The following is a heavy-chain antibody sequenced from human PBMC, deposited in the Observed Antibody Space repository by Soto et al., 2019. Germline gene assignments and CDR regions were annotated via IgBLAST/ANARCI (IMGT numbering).Heavy chain of an antibody. CDR3: ARFLCSGGSGDYEVDYYYGLEG. V-gene: IGHV5-51*01. CDR1: GYSFTSYW. J-gene: IGHJ6*01. D-gene: IGHD2-15*01. CDR2: IYPGDSDT. Sequence: GESLKISCKGSGYSFTSYWIGWVRQMPGKGLEWMGIIYPGDSDTRYSPSFQGQVTISADKSISTAYLQWRSLKASDTAMYYCARFLCSGGSGDYEVDYYYGLEGSGQGTTV.